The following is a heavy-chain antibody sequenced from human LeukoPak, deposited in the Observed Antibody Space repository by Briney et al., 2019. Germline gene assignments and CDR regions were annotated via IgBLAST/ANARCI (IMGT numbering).Heavy chain of an antibody. D-gene: IGHD3-22*01. Sequence: GGSLRLSCAASGFTFSSYVMSWVRQAPGKGLEWVSAISGSGGSTYYADSVKGRFTISRDNSKNTLYLQMNSLRAEDTAVYYCAAPPPVYYDSSGYYGGIDYWGQGTLVTVSS. CDR1: GFTFSSYV. V-gene: IGHV3-23*01. J-gene: IGHJ4*02. CDR3: AAPPPVYYDSSGYYGGIDY. CDR2: ISGSGGST.